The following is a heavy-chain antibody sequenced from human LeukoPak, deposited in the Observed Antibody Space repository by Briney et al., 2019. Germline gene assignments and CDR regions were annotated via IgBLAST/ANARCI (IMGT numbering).Heavy chain of an antibody. D-gene: IGHD6-13*01. J-gene: IGHJ4*02. Sequence: SETLSLTCTVSGGSISSYYWSWIRQPPGKGLEWIGYIYYSGSTSYNPSLKSRVTISLDTSRNQFSLKLSSVSAADTAAYYCAGRSWSTGYFFDYWGQGTLVTVSS. CDR3: AGRSWSTGYFFDY. CDR1: GGSISSYY. V-gene: IGHV4-59*03. CDR2: IYYSGST.